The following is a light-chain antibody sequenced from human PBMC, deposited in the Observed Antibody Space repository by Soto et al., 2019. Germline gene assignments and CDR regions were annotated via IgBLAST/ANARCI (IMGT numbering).Light chain of an antibody. CDR3: QSFDSSNQGV. CDR2: EDD. CDR1: SGSIASNY. J-gene: IGLJ2*01. Sequence: NFMLTQPHSVSASPGKTVTISCTRSSGSIASNYVQWHQQRPGSSPTTVIYEDDQRPSGVPDRFSGSIDNSSNSASLTISGLKTEDEADYYCQSFDSSNQGVFGGGTKLTVL. V-gene: IGLV6-57*01.